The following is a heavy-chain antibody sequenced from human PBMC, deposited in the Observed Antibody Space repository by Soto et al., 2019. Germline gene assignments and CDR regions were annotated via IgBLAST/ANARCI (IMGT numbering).Heavy chain of an antibody. CDR3: ARVRYCSGGSCYPRFDP. CDR1: GGSISSGGYY. D-gene: IGHD2-15*01. J-gene: IGHJ5*02. Sequence: QVQLQESGPGLVKPSQTLSLTCTVSGGSISSGGYYWSWIRQHPGKGLEWIGYIYYSGSTYYNPSLKSRVTISVDTAKNQFSLKLSSVTAADTAVYYCARVRYCSGGSCYPRFDPWGQGTLVTVSS. CDR2: IYYSGST. V-gene: IGHV4-31*03.